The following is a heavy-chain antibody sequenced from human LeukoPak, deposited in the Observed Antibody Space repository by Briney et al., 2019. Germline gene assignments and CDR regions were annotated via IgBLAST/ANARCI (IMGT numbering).Heavy chain of an antibody. J-gene: IGHJ6*02. Sequence: PGGSLRLSCAASGFTFDDYAMHWVRQAPGKGLEWVSGISWNSGSIGYADSVKGRFTISRDNAKNSLYLQINSLRAEDTALYYCAKGSSGWEEGDYYYYGMDVWGQGTTVTVSS. D-gene: IGHD6-19*01. CDR2: ISWNSGSI. CDR3: AKGSSGWEEGDYYYYGMDV. CDR1: GFTFDDYA. V-gene: IGHV3-9*01.